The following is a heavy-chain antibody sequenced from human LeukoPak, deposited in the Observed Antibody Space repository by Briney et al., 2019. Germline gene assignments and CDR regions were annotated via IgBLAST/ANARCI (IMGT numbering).Heavy chain of an antibody. J-gene: IGHJ4*02. CDR3: ARDAQRGFDYSNSLQY. D-gene: IGHD4-11*01. V-gene: IGHV3-33*01. Sequence: AGGSLILSCEASGFTFSHYAMLWVRQAPGKGLEWVAVIWSDATNRYYADFVKSRFSIYRDDSQKRVFLQMNSLRAEDTAVYYCARDAQRGFDYSNSLQYWGQGALVTVAS. CDR1: GFTFSHYA. CDR2: IWSDATNR.